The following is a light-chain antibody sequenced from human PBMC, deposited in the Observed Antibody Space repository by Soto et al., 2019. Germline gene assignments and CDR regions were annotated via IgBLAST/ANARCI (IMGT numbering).Light chain of an antibody. CDR1: ISNVVSNT. Sequence: QSVLTQPPSSSGTPGQRVTISCSGSISNVVSNTVNWYQQLPGTAPKLLIYSNNQRTSGVPDRFSGTKSGTSASLAISGLQSEDEADYYCAAWDDSLNGVVFGGGTKVTVL. V-gene: IGLV1-44*01. CDR3: AAWDDSLNGVV. CDR2: SNN. J-gene: IGLJ2*01.